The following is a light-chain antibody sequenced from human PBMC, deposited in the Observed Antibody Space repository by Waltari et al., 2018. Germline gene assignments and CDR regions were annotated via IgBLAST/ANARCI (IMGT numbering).Light chain of an antibody. CDR2: DAS. Sequence: DIQLTQSPSSLSASVGDRVSITCQASQDISHYLNWYQQRPGKAPKLLIYDASNVETWVSSRFSGSGSGTDVTFTINSLQPEDFATYYCQHYDFFPSFGGGTRVDIK. CDR1: QDISHY. J-gene: IGKJ4*01. CDR3: QHYDFFPS. V-gene: IGKV1-33*01.